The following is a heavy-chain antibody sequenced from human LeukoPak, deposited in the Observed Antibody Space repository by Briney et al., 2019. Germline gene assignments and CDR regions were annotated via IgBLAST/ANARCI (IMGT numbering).Heavy chain of an antibody. CDR1: GGSFSGYY. D-gene: IGHD3-10*01. CDR3: ARGFRGPNFVY. Sequence: PSETLSLTCAVYGGSFSGYYWSWIRQPPGKGLEWIGEINHSGSTNYNPSLKSRVTISVDTSKNQFSLRLSSVPAADTAVYYCARGFRGPNFVYWGQGTLVTVSS. CDR2: INHSGST. J-gene: IGHJ4*02. V-gene: IGHV4-34*01.